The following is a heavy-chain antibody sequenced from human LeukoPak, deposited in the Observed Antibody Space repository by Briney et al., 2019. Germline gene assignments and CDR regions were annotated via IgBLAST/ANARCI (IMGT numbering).Heavy chain of an antibody. Sequence: GGSLRLSCAASGFTVSSNYMSWVRQAPGRGLEWVSVIYSGGSTYYADSVKGRFTISRDNSKNTLYLQMNSLRAEDTAVYYCARVAAAGYYYYYYYMDVWGKGTTVTISS. CDR2: IYSGGST. CDR3: ARVAAAGYYYYYYYMDV. D-gene: IGHD6-13*01. J-gene: IGHJ6*03. CDR1: GFTVSSNY. V-gene: IGHV3-66*01.